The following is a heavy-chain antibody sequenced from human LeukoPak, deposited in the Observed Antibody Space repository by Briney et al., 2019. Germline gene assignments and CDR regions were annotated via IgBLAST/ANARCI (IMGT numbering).Heavy chain of an antibody. V-gene: IGHV3-7*01. CDR2: IGKDGTGN. J-gene: IGHJ4*02. CDR3: ARDLDFYATDY. Sequence: GGSLRLSCAASGFSLRRYWMSWVRQAPGKGLEWGANIGKDGTGNHYVDYVKGRFTISRDNAKNSVYVKTNSLRADDTAIYYCARDLDFYATDYWGQGTLVTVSS. CDR1: GFSLRRYW. D-gene: IGHD2/OR15-2a*01.